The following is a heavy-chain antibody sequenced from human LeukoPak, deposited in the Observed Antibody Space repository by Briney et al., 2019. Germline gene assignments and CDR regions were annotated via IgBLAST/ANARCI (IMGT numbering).Heavy chain of an antibody. CDR2: IIPIFGTA. V-gene: IGHV1-69*13. D-gene: IGHD5-24*01. CDR1: GGTFSSYA. Sequence: GASVKVSCKASGGTFSSYAISWVRQAPGQGLEWMGGIIPIFGTANYAQKFQGRVTITADESTSTAYMELSSLRSEDTAVYYCASSANRRDGYNYVFVVWGQGTLVTVSS. CDR3: ASSANRRDGYNYVFVV. J-gene: IGHJ4*02.